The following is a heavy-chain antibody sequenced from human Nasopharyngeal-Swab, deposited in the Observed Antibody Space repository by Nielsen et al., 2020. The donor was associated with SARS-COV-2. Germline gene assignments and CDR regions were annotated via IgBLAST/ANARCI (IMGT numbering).Heavy chain of an antibody. CDR3: AKDITEDLGDYPDAFDI. V-gene: IGHV3-43*02. Sequence: GESLKISCAASGLTFDDYVMHWVRQAPGKGPEWVSVISGAGDSTYYADSVKGRFTISRDNSKNSLYLQMNSLRTEDTALYYCAKDITEDLGDYPDAFDIWGQGTMVTVSS. CDR1: GLTFDDYV. J-gene: IGHJ3*02. CDR2: ISGAGDST. D-gene: IGHD4-17*01.